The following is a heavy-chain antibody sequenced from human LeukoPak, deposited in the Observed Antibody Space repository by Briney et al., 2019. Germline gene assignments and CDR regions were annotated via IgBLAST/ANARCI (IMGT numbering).Heavy chain of an antibody. CDR3: AKDLARIVGASFDY. CDR2: IYSGGST. V-gene: IGHV3-66*01. CDR1: GFTVSSNY. J-gene: IGHJ4*02. D-gene: IGHD1-26*01. Sequence: GGSLRLSCAASGFTVSSNYMSWVRQAPGKGLEWVSVIYSGGSTYYADSVKGRFTISRDNSKNTLYLQMNSLRAEDTAVYYCAKDLARIVGASFDYWGQGTLVTVSS.